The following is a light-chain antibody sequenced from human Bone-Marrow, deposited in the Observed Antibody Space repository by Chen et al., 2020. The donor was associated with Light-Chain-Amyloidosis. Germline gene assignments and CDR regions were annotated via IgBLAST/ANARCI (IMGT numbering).Light chain of an antibody. CDR3: QQRKDWPIT. CDR2: DAS. Sequence: EIVLTQSPATLSLSPGERATLSCRASQSINNFLAWYQQKPGQAPRLLIYDASDRATDIPARFSGSGSGTVFTLTISSLEPEDFAVYYCQQRKDWPITFGQGTRLEIK. V-gene: IGKV3-11*01. J-gene: IGKJ5*01. CDR1: QSINNF.